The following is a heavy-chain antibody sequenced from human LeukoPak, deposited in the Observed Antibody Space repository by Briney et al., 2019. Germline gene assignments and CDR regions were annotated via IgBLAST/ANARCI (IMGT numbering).Heavy chain of an antibody. D-gene: IGHD6-13*01. Sequence: SETLSLTCAVYGGSFSGYYWSWIRQPPGKGLEWIGEINHSGSTNYNPPLKSRVTISVDTSKNQFSLKLSSVTAADTAVYYCARGSSWYDYFDYWGQGTLVTVSS. CDR3: ARGSSWYDYFDY. V-gene: IGHV4-34*01. J-gene: IGHJ4*02. CDR2: INHSGST. CDR1: GGSFSGYY.